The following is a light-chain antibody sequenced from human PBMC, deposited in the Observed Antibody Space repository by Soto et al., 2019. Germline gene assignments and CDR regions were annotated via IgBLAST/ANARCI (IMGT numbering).Light chain of an antibody. V-gene: IGKV1-39*01. CDR2: DAS. CDR3: QQSYNTLTWT. CDR1: QTISTF. Sequence: DIQMTQSPSSLSASVGDRVIITCRASQTISTFLNWYQQKPGEAPRVLIYDASTLQTGVPSRFSGSGYGTDSTLTISSLQPEDFASYYCQQSYNTLTWTFGQGTNVDIK. J-gene: IGKJ1*01.